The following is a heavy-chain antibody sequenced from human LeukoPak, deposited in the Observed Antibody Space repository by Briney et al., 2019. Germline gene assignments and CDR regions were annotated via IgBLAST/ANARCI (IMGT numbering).Heavy chain of an antibody. CDR2: IRYDGSNK. V-gene: IGHV3-30*02. Sequence: GGSLRLSCAASGFTFSSYGMHWVRQAPGKGLEWVAFIRYDGSNKYYADSVKGRFTISRDNSKNTLYLQMNSLRAEDTAVYYCAILDYDILTGYDYWGQGTLVTVSS. CDR1: GFTFSSYG. CDR3: AILDYDILTGYDY. D-gene: IGHD3-9*01. J-gene: IGHJ4*02.